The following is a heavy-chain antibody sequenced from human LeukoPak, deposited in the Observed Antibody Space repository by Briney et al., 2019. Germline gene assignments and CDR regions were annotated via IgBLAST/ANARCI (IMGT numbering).Heavy chain of an antibody. J-gene: IGHJ4*02. V-gene: IGHV4-39*01. Sequence: SETLSLTCTVSGGSISSSSYYWGWIRQPPGKGLEWIGSIYYSGSTYYNPSLKSRVTISVDTSKNQFSLKLSSVTAADTAVYYCARHFGGELIFDYWGQGTLVTVSS. D-gene: IGHD1-26*01. CDR1: GGSISSSSYY. CDR2: IYYSGST. CDR3: ARHFGGELIFDY.